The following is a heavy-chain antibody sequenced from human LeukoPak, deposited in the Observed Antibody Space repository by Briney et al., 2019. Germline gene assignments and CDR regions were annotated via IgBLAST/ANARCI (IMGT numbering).Heavy chain of an antibody. CDR1: GYTFTGYY. CDR3: ARDMSYYGSGRSGTGAFDI. V-gene: IGHV1-2*04. D-gene: IGHD3-10*01. CDR2: INPNSGDT. J-gene: IGHJ3*02. Sequence: ASVKVSCKASGYTFTGYYIHWVRQAPGQGLEWMGWINPNSGDTNYAQKFQGWVTMTRDTSISRAYMELSRLRSDDTAVYYCARDMSYYGSGRSGTGAFDIWGQGTMVTVSS.